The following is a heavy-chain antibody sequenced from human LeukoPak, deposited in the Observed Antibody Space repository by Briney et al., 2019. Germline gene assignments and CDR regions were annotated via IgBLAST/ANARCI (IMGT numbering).Heavy chain of an antibody. CDR3: AKSTTPGGTGTFDY. V-gene: IGHV3-23*01. D-gene: IGHD1-26*01. CDR2: ISGSGGST. Sequence: GSLRLSCAASGFTFSSYAMSWVRQAPGKGLEWVSAISGSGGSTYYADSVKGRFTISRDNSKNTLYLQMNSLRAEGTAVYYCAKSTTPGGTGTFDYWGQGTLVTVSS. J-gene: IGHJ4*02. CDR1: GFTFSSYA.